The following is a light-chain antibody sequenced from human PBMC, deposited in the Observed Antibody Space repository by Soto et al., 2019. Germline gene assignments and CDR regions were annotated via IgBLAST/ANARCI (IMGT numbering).Light chain of an antibody. CDR3: QQRTNWPPLT. Sequence: EIVLTQSPATLSLSPGERATLSCRASQSVSSYLAWYQHKPGQAPRVLIYDASNRATGIPARFSGSGSGTDFTLTISSLEPEDFAVYYCQQRTNWPPLTFGGGTKVEIK. V-gene: IGKV3-11*01. CDR2: DAS. J-gene: IGKJ4*01. CDR1: QSVSSY.